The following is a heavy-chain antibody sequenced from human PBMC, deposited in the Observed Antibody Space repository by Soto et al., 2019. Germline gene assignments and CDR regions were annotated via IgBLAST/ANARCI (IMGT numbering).Heavy chain of an antibody. J-gene: IGHJ4*02. V-gene: IGHV3-7*01. Sequence: DSVKGRFTISRDNAKNSLYLQMNSLRAEDTAVYYCARDTSLADFDYWGQGTLVTVSS. CDR3: ARDTSLADFDY. D-gene: IGHD2-15*01.